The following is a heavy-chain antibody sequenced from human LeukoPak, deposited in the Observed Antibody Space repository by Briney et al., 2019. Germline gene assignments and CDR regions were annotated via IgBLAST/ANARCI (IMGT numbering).Heavy chain of an antibody. CDR2: IYHSGST. J-gene: IGHJ4*02. CDR3: ARGDYYDSSGPPTPTYYFDY. D-gene: IGHD3-22*01. CDR1: GGSISSSNW. Sequence: PSETLSLTCAVSGGSISSSNWWSWVRQPPGKGLEWMGEIYHSGSTNYNPSLKSRVTISVDKSKNQFSLKLSSVTAADTAVYYCARGDYYDSSGPPTPTYYFDYWGQGTLVTVSS. V-gene: IGHV4-4*02.